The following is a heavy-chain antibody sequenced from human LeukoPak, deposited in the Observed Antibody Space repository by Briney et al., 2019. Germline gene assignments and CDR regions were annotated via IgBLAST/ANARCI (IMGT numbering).Heavy chain of an antibody. CDR1: GYSFTSYW. Sequence: KPGESLKISCKGSGYSFTSYWIGWVRQMPGKGLEWMGIIYPGDSDTRYSPSFQGQVTISADKSISTAYLQWSSLKASDTAMYYCASQRNYYGSESYFDYWGQGTLVTVSS. J-gene: IGHJ4*02. D-gene: IGHD3-10*01. CDR3: ASQRNYYGSESYFDY. CDR2: IYPGDSDT. V-gene: IGHV5-51*03.